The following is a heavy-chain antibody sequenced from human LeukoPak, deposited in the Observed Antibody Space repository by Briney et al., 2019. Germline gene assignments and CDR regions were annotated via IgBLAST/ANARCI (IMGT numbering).Heavy chain of an antibody. V-gene: IGHV4-59*01. J-gene: IGHJ6*03. CDR2: IYYSGST. CDR1: GVSISSYY. D-gene: IGHD3-3*01. CDR3: ARSGSNYDFWSGLGYYYYYMDV. Sequence: SETLSLTYTVSGVSISSYYWSWIRQPPGKGLEWIGYIYYSGSTNYNPSLKSRVNISVDTSKNQFTLKLSSVTAADTAVYYCARSGSNYDFWSGLGYYYYYMDVWGKGTTVTVSS.